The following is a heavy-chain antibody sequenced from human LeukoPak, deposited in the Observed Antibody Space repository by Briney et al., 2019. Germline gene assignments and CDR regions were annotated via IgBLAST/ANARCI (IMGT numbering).Heavy chain of an antibody. CDR2: INNDGSSA. J-gene: IGHJ5*02. CDR1: GFTFSSYW. Sequence: PGGSLRLSCAASGFTFSSYWMHWVRQTPGKGLIYISRINNDGSSANYADSVRGRFTISRDNAENTLYLQMNSLRAEDTAVYYCARDSSGWYHWFDPWSQGTLVTVSS. V-gene: IGHV3-74*01. CDR3: ARDSSGWYHWFDP. D-gene: IGHD6-19*01.